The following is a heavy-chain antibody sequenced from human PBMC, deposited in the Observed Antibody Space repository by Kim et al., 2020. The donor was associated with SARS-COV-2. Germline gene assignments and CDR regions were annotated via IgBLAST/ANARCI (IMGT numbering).Heavy chain of an antibody. CDR3: AGGRRSGCSLDF. CDR1: EFTVSSNY. Sequence: GGSLRLSCGGSEFTVSSNYMSYVRQAPGKGLECISAFTPDGRTYFAESVRGRFSTSRDSSRHTLYLQMNSLTVEDTAVYFCAGGRRSGCSLDFWGQGTQVTVSS. J-gene: IGHJ4*02. D-gene: IGHD6-25*01. V-gene: IGHV3-66*02. CDR2: FTPDGRT.